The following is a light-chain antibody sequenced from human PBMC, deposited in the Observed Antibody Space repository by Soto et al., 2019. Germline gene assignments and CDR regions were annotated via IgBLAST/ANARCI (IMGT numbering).Light chain of an antibody. V-gene: IGKV1-6*01. Sequence: AIQMTQSPSSLSASVGDRVTITCRATQDLREDLGWYQQKPGKAPKLLISAASSLQSEVPSRFSGSGSGTDFTLTISSLQPEDFATYFCLQDHGFPLTFGGGTKVEIK. CDR1: QDLRED. CDR2: AAS. J-gene: IGKJ4*01. CDR3: LQDHGFPLT.